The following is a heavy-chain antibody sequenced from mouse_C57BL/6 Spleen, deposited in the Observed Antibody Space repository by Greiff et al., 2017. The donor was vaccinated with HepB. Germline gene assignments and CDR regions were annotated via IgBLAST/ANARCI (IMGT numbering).Heavy chain of an antibody. J-gene: IGHJ2*01. D-gene: IGHD3-2*02. V-gene: IGHV1-20*01. CDR2: INPYNGDT. Sequence: VQLQQSGPELVKPGDSVKISCKASGYSFTGYFMNWVMQSHGKSLEWIGRINPYNGDTFYNQKFKGKATLTVDKSSSTPHMELRSLTAEDSAVYYCARSGGSYYFDYWGQGTTLTVSS. CDR3: ARSGGSYYFDY. CDR1: GYSFTGYF.